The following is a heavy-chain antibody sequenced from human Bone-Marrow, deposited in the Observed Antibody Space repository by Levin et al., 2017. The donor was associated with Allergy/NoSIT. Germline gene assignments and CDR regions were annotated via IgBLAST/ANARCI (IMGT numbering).Heavy chain of an antibody. CDR2: INPRGGST. J-gene: IGHJ4*02. CDR3: ARVPSLVRGVTPVYYFDY. V-gene: IGHV1-46*01. CDR1: EYTFTNYY. Sequence: GASVKVSCKASEYTFTNYYIHWVRQAPGQGLEWMGIINPRGGSTTYAQKFQGRVTMTRDTSTSTVYMALSSLRSEDTAVYYCARVPSLVRGVTPVYYFDYWGQGTLVTVSS. D-gene: IGHD3-10*01.